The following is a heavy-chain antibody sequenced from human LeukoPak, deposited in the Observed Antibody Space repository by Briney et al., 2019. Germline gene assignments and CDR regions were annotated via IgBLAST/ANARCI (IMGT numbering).Heavy chain of an antibody. Sequence: GGSLRLSCAASGFIFTNYFMSWVRQAPGKGLEWVASIKHDGSEKYYVDSVRGRFTISRDNTMNSLYLQMSSLRAEDTAVYYCTTDRGWRTSGYYLYYFEYWGQGTLVTYSS. J-gene: IGHJ4*02. CDR2: IKHDGSEK. CDR3: TTDRGWRTSGYYLYYFEY. D-gene: IGHD3-3*01. V-gene: IGHV3-7*01. CDR1: GFIFTNYF.